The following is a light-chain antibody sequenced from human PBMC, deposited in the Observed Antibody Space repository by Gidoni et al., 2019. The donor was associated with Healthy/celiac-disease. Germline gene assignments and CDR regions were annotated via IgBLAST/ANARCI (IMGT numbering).Light chain of an antibody. V-gene: IGKV1-39*01. CDR2: AAS. J-gene: IGKJ2*01. CDR3: QQSYSTPYT. Sequence: VSITCRASQSISSYLNWYQQKPGKAPKLLIYAASSLQSGVPSRFSGSGSGTDFTLTISSLQPEDFATYYCQQSYSTPYTFGQGTSLEIK. CDR1: QSISSY.